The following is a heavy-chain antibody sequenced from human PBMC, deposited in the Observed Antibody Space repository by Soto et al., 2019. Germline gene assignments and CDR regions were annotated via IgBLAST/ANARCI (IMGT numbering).Heavy chain of an antibody. V-gene: IGHV1-69*01. CDR3: ARVGPAHYYDSSGYYSPLDY. CDR1: GDTFSSYA. Sequence: QVQLVQSGAEVKKPGSSVKVSCKASGDTFSSYAINWVRQAPGQGLEWMGGIIPMFGTATYAQKFKGSVTITAGESTSTVYMALSSLRSEDTAVYYCARVGPAHYYDSSGYYSPLDYLGQGTLVTVSA. CDR2: IIPMFGTA. D-gene: IGHD3-22*01. J-gene: IGHJ4*02.